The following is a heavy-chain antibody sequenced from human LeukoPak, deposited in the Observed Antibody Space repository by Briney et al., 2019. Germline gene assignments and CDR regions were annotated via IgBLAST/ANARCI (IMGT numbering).Heavy chain of an antibody. J-gene: IGHJ4*02. CDR1: GFTFTSSA. Sequence: SVKVSCKASGFTFTSSAVQWVRQARGQRLEWIGWIVVGSGNTNYAQKFQERVTITRDMSTSTAYMELSSLRSEDTAVYYCAVAGWADSSGYYLPDYWGQGTLVTVFS. V-gene: IGHV1-58*01. D-gene: IGHD3-22*01. CDR3: AVAGWADSSGYYLPDY. CDR2: IVVGSGNT.